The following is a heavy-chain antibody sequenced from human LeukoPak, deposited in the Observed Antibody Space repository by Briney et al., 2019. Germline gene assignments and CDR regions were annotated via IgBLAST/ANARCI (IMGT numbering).Heavy chain of an antibody. CDR3: ARVGCSSTSCYVLYYYCGMDV. D-gene: IGHD2-2*01. J-gene: IGHJ6*02. V-gene: IGHV3-30-3*01. CDR2: ISYDGSNK. CDR1: GFTFSSYA. Sequence: QSGGSLRLSCAASGFTFSSYAMPRVRQAPGKGLEWVAVISYDGSNKYYADSVKGRFTISRDNSKNTLYLQMNSLRAEDTAVYYCARVGCSSTSCYVLYYYCGMDVWGQGTTVTVSS.